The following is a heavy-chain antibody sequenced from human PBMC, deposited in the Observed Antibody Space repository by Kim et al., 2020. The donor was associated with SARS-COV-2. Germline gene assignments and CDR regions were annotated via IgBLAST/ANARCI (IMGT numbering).Heavy chain of an antibody. Sequence: SETLSLTCTVSGGSISSYYWSWIRQPAGKGLEWIGRIYTSGSTNYNPSLKSRVTMSVDTSKNQFSLKLSSVTAADTAVYYCARETGWHELRGKYFDYWGQGTLVTVSS. D-gene: IGHD1-7*01. CDR1: GGSISSYY. V-gene: IGHV4-4*07. J-gene: IGHJ4*02. CDR3: ARETGWHELRGKYFDY. CDR2: IYTSGST.